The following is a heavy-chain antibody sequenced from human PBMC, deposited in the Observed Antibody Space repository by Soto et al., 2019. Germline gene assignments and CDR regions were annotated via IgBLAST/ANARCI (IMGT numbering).Heavy chain of an antibody. D-gene: IGHD2-15*01. J-gene: IGHJ6*02. Sequence: QVQLVESGGGVVQPGRSLRLSCAASGFTFSSYGMHWVRQAPGKGLEWVAVISYDGSNKYYADSVKGRFTISRDNSKNTLYLQMNSLRAEDTAVYYCAKPRGSGCSWYDYYYGMDVWGQGTTVTVSS. CDR2: ISYDGSNK. CDR1: GFTFSSYG. CDR3: AKPRGSGCSWYDYYYGMDV. V-gene: IGHV3-30*18.